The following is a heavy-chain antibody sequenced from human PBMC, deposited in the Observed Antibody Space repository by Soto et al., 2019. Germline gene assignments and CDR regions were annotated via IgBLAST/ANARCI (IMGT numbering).Heavy chain of an antibody. V-gene: IGHV3-30-3*01. CDR3: AREEPSGEGAYDY. Sequence: QVQLVESGGGVVQPGRSLGLSYAASGFTFSSYAMHWVRQAPGKGLEWVAVISYDGSNKYYADSVKGRFTISRDNSKNTLDLQMNSLRAEDTAVYYCAREEPSGEGAYDYWGQGTLVTVSS. CDR2: ISYDGSNK. J-gene: IGHJ4*02. CDR1: GFTFSSYA. D-gene: IGHD1-26*01.